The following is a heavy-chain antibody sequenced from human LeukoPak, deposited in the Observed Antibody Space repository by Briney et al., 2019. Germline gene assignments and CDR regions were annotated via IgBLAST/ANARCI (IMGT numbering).Heavy chain of an antibody. Sequence: GGSLRLSCAASGFTFDDYAMHWVRQAPGKGLEWVSGISWNSGSIGYADSVKGRFTISRDNSKNTLYLQMNSLRAEDTAVYYCARDSVAYYYDSSGYSTFDYWGQGTLVTVSS. CDR1: GFTFDDYA. CDR3: ARDSVAYYYDSSGYSTFDY. D-gene: IGHD3-22*01. V-gene: IGHV3-9*01. J-gene: IGHJ4*02. CDR2: ISWNSGSI.